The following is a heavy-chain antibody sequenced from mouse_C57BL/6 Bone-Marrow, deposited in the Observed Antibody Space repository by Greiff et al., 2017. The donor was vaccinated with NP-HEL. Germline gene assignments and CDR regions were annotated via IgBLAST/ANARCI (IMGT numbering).Heavy chain of an antibody. J-gene: IGHJ4*01. V-gene: IGHV1-59*01. D-gene: IGHD1-1*01. CDR2: IDPSDSYT. Sequence: VQLQQPGAELVRPGTSVKLSCKASGYTFTSYWMHWVKQRPGQGLEWIGVIDPSDSYTNYNQKFKGKATLTVDTSSSTAYMQLSSLTSEDSAVYYCARYYYGSSSDRDAMDYWGQGTSVTVSS. CDR3: ARYYYGSSSDRDAMDY. CDR1: GYTFTSYW.